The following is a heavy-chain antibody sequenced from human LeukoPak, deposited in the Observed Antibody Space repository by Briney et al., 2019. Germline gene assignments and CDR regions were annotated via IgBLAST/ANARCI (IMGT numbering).Heavy chain of an antibody. V-gene: IGHV4-31*02. Sequence: TLSLTCTVSGVSISSVSSYWDCTRPHPGKGLEWIGYMNVSGTTYHKRSLNSRVTISVDTSKNKFCLKLSSVTAADTAVYYSAREVTAAGNYFDYWGQGTLVTVSS. CDR3: AREVTAAGNYFDY. CDR1: GVSISSVSSY. CDR2: MNVSGTT. J-gene: IGHJ4*02. D-gene: IGHD6-13*01.